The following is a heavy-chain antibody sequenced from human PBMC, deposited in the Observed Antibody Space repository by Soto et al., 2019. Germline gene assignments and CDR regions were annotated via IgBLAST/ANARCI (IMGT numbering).Heavy chain of an antibody. CDR3: AKAYFVWSSEQAYYFDY. V-gene: IGHV3-23*01. J-gene: IGHJ4*02. CDR2: ISGSGGRS. CDR1: GFTFSNYA. Sequence: EVQLLDSGGGLVQPGGSLRLSCAASGFTFSNYAITWGRQGPGKGLEWVSGISGSGGRSYYADSVKGRFPISRDNSKRTLYLQMNSLRAEYTAVYYCAKAYFVWSSEQAYYFDYWGQGTLVTVSS. D-gene: IGHD3-16*01.